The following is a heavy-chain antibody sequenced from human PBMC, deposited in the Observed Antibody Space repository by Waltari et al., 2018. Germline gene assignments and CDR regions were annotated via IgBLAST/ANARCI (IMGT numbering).Heavy chain of an antibody. D-gene: IGHD3-10*01. CDR1: AFLVRRNY. V-gene: IGHV3-53*01. CDR3: VGHRFGSGSYFDY. J-gene: IGHJ4*02. CDR2: IYSGGSS. Sequence: EVQVVESGVGLIQPGGSRRLSCALSAFLVRRNYMSRVRQAPGNGLVWVSVIYSGGSSYYVDSVKGRFTISRDNSKNTIYLEMNSLRGEDTAVYFCVGHRFGSGSYFDYWGQGTPVTVSS.